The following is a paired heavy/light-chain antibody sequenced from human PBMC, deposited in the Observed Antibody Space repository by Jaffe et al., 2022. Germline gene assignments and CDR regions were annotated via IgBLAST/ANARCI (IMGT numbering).Heavy chain of an antibody. D-gene: IGHD2-15*01. Sequence: EVQLLESGGGLVQPGGSLRLSCAASGFTFSSYAMSWVRQAPGKGLEWVSAISGSGGSTYYADSVKGRFTISRDNSKNTLYLQMNSLRAEDTAVYYCAKAIGYCSGGSCPRGFFDIWGQGTMVTVSS. CDR1: GFTFSSYA. J-gene: IGHJ3*02. CDR3: AKAIGYCSGGSCPRGFFDI. CDR2: ISGSGGST. V-gene: IGHV3-23*01.
Light chain of an antibody. CDR2: AAS. J-gene: IGKJ2*01. CDR1: QGISSY. V-gene: IGKV1-9*01. Sequence: DIQLTQSPSFLSASVGDRVTITCRASQGISSYLAWYQQKPGKAPKLLIYAASTLQSGVPSRFSGSGSGTEFTLTISSLQPEDFATYYCQQLNSYPQTFGQGTKLEIK. CDR3: QQLNSYPQT.